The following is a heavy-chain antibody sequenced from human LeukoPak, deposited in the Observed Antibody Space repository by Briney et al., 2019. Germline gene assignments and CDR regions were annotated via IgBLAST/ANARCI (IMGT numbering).Heavy chain of an antibody. J-gene: IGHJ3*02. CDR2: IYYSGST. Sequence: PSQTLSLTCTVSGGSISSYYWGWIRQPPGKGLEWIGYIYYSGSTNYNPSLKSRVTISVDTSKNQFSLKLSSVTAADTAVYYCARPGFIAAAGTDAFDIWGQGTMVTVSS. CDR1: GGSISSYY. V-gene: IGHV4-59*08. CDR3: ARPGFIAAAGTDAFDI. D-gene: IGHD6-13*01.